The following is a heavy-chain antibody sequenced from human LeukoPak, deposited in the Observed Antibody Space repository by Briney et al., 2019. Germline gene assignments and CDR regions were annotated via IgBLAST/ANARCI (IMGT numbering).Heavy chain of an antibody. CDR1: GFTFNDYS. CDR2: ISRRSRHV. D-gene: IGHD1-1*01. V-gene: IGHV3-21*01. Sequence: GGSLRLSCTASGFTFNDYSMDWVRQAPGKGLEWVSSISRRSRHVYYAGSVKGRFTISRHDAKNSLYLQMNGLRAEDMAVYFCGRDLMGSGSTTAYLHHWGQGTLVTVSS. CDR3: GRDLMGSGSTTAYLHH. J-gene: IGHJ1*01.